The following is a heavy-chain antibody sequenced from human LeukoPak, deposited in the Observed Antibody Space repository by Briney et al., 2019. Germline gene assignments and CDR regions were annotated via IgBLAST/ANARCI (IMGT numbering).Heavy chain of an antibody. Sequence: HSGGSLRLSCAASGFTFSSYAMSWVRQAPGKGLEWVSAISGSGGSTYYADSVKGRFTISRDNSKNTLYLQKNSLRAEDTAVYYCARSYSSSWYGDAFDIWGQGTMVTVSS. V-gene: IGHV3-23*01. J-gene: IGHJ3*02. CDR2: ISGSGGST. CDR1: GFTFSSYA. CDR3: ARSYSSSWYGDAFDI. D-gene: IGHD6-13*01.